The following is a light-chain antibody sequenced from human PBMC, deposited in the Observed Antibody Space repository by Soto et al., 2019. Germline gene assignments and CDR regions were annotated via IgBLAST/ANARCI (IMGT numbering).Light chain of an antibody. CDR3: QQANSFPLT. Sequence: DIQMTQSPDSVSASVGDTITITCRASQAISSWVAWYQQKPGQAPKLLVYAASKLQGGVPLRFSGSGSGTDFTPTINTLQPEDFATYYCQQANSFPLTFGGGTRVEVK. CDR1: QAISSW. V-gene: IGKV1D-12*01. CDR2: AAS. J-gene: IGKJ4*01.